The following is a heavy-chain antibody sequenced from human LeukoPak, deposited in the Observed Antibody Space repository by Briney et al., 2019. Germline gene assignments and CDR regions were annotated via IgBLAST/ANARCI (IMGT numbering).Heavy chain of an antibody. CDR1: GASISSGSSY. V-gene: IGHV4-61*09. CDR3: ARGYCTNGVCYTAFDI. J-gene: IGHJ3*02. Sequence: PSETLSLTCTVSGASISSGSSYWSWIRQPAGKGLEWIGHMYTSGSTNYNPSLKSRVTISVDTSKNQFSLKLSSVTAADTAVYYCARGYCTNGVCYTAFDIWGQGTMVTVSS. D-gene: IGHD2-8*01. CDR2: MYTSGST.